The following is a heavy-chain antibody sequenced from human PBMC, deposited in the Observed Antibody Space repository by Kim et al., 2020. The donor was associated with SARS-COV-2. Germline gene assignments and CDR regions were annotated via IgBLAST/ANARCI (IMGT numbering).Heavy chain of an antibody. CDR3: TTGVDYDFWSGYPSPFDY. CDR2: IKSKTDGGTT. V-gene: IGHV3-15*01. CDR1: GFTFSNAW. J-gene: IGHJ4*02. D-gene: IGHD3-3*01. Sequence: GGSLRLSCAASGFTFSNAWMSWVRQAPGKGLEWVGRIKSKTDGGTTDYAAPVKGRFTISRDDSKNTLYLQMNSLKTEDTAVYYCTTGVDYDFWSGYPSPFDYWGQGTLVTVSS.